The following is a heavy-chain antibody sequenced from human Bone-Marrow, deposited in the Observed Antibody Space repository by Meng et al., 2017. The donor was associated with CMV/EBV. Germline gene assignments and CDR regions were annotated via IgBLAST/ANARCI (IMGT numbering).Heavy chain of an antibody. J-gene: IGHJ4*02. CDR1: GFTFRNFG. CDR3: ARGIAYGSES. V-gene: IGHV3-30*02. CDR2: IRFNGKNE. D-gene: IGHD3-10*01. Sequence: GGSLRLSCAASGFTFRNFGMHWVRQAPGKGLEWVAFIRFNGKNEYYADSVRGRFTISRDNSKNTVHLQMSGLKTEDTALYYCARGIAYGSESWGQGTLVTVSS.